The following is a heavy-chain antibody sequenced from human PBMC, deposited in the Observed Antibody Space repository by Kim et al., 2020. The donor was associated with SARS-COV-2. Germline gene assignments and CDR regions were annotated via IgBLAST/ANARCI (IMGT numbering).Heavy chain of an antibody. J-gene: IGHJ4*02. D-gene: IGHD6-19*01. V-gene: IGHV1-18*01. Sequence: AQKLQGRVTMTPDTSTSTAYMELRSLRSDDTAVYYCAREDSSGQYYFDYWGQGTLVTVSS. CDR3: AREDSSGQYYFDY.